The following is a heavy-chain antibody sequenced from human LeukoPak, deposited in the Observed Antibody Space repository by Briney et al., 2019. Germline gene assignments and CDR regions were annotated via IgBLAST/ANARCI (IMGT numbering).Heavy chain of an antibody. CDR3: APATYYFDY. D-gene: IGHD3-16*01. J-gene: IGHJ4*02. CDR2: INPKIGGT. Sequence: GASVKVSCKASGYTFTSYYMHWVRQAPGQGLEWMGWINPKIGGTKYAQKFQGRVTMTRDTSISTVYMELSGLRSDDTAMYYCAPATYYFDYWGQGTQVTVSS. CDR1: GYTFTSYY. V-gene: IGHV1-2*02.